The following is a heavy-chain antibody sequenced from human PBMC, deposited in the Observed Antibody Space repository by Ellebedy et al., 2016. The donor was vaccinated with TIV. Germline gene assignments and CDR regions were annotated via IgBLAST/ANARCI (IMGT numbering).Heavy chain of an antibody. V-gene: IGHV3-13*01. CDR1: GFPFSNYD. Sequence: GGSLRLSXTASGFPFSNYDMHSVPQATRNGLEWVSGIETTGDTYYLDSVKGRFTISRENARDSLFLHMNSLTAGDTAVYYCARGDFSDGGGYRGALGIDYWGQGTLVTVSS. D-gene: IGHD3-22*01. CDR3: ARGDFSDGGGYRGALGIDY. CDR2: IETTGDT. J-gene: IGHJ4*02.